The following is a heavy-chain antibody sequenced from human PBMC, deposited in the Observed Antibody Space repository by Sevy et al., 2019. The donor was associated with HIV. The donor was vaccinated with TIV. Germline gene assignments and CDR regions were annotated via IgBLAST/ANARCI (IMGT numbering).Heavy chain of an antibody. CDR1: GFTFNSYS. V-gene: IGHV3-21*01. CDR2: ISSSSSYI. D-gene: IGHD6-19*01. CDR3: ARARVAVAGAFDY. Sequence: GGSLRLSCAASGFTFNSYSMNWVRQAPGKGLEWVSSISSSSSYIYYADSVKGRFTISRDNAKNSLYLQMNSLRAEDTAVYYCARARVAVAGAFDYWGQGTLVTVSS. J-gene: IGHJ4*02.